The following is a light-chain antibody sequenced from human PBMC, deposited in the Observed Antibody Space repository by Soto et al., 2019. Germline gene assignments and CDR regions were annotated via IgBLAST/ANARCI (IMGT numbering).Light chain of an antibody. CDR1: QDITND. Sequence: DIQMTQSPSSLSASVGDRVTITCQASQDITNDLNWYQQKPGKAPKLLIYEASNLETGVPSRFSGSGSGTDFTFTISSLQPEDIATYYCQQYDNVPPTFGGGTKVEIK. CDR2: EAS. V-gene: IGKV1-33*01. J-gene: IGKJ4*01. CDR3: QQYDNVPPT.